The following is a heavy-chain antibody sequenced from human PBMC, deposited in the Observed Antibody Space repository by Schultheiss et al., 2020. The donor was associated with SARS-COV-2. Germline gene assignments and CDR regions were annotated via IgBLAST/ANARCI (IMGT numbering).Heavy chain of an antibody. J-gene: IGHJ5*02. CDR2: IYYSGST. D-gene: IGHD3-22*01. CDR3: ARDLPDYYDSSGYYYRGDWFDP. V-gene: IGHV4-59*01. Sequence: SETLSLTCTVSGGSISSYYWSWIRQPPGKGLEWIGYIYYSGSTNYNPSLKSRVTISVDTSKNQFSLKLSSVTAADTAVYYCARDLPDYYDSSGYYYRGDWFDPWGQGTLVTVSS. CDR1: GGSISSYY.